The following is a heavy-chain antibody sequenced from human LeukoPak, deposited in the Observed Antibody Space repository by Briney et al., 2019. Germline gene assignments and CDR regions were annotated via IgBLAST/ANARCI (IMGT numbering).Heavy chain of an antibody. Sequence: SETLSLTCTVSGGSISSYYWSWIRQPPGKGLEWIGYIYYSGSANYNPSLKSRVTISVDTSKNQFSLKLSSVTAADTAVYYCARDAGHQLSRRNYYAMDVWGQGTTVTVSS. CDR1: GGSISSYY. J-gene: IGHJ6*02. CDR3: ARDAGHQLSRRNYYAMDV. D-gene: IGHD2-2*01. V-gene: IGHV4-59*12. CDR2: IYYSGSA.